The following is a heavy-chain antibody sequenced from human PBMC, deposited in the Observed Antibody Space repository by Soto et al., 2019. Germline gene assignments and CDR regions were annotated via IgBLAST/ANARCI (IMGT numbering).Heavy chain of an antibody. CDR1: GYTFTSYA. J-gene: IGHJ6*02. D-gene: IGHD3-3*01. V-gene: IGHV1-3*01. CDR2: INAGNGNT. CDR3: ARGFFAISFPYGMDV. Sequence: QVQLVQSGAEVKKPGASVKVSCTASGYTFTSYAMHWVRQAPGQRLEWMGWINAGNGNTKYSQRFQGRVTITRETAASTAYMELSSLRSEDTAVYYCARGFFAISFPYGMDVWGQGTTVTVSS.